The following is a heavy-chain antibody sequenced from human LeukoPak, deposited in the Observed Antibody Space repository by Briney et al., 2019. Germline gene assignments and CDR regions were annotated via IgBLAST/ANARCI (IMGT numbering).Heavy chain of an antibody. V-gene: IGHV3-11*01. CDR3: ARDPGSGYEEHFDY. Sequence: PGGSLRLSCAASGFTFSRYVVSWIRQAPGKGLEWVSYISSSGSTMYYTDSVKGRFTISRDNAKDSLYLQMNSLRAEDTAVYYCARDPGSGYEEHFDYWGQGTLVTVSS. CDR2: ISSSGSTM. J-gene: IGHJ4*02. D-gene: IGHD5-12*01. CDR1: GFTFSRYV.